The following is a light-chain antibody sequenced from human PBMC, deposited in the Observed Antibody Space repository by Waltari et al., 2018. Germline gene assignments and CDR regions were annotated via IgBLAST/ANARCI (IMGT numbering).Light chain of an antibody. CDR3: QQRSNWPLLT. Sequence: EIVLTQSPATLSLSPGERATLSCRASQSITNYLAWYQQKRGQAPRPLIADASHRATGIPARFSGSGSGTDFTLTISGLEPEDFAVYYCQQRSNWPLLTFGGGTKVEIK. V-gene: IGKV3-11*01. CDR2: DAS. J-gene: IGKJ4*01. CDR1: QSITNY.